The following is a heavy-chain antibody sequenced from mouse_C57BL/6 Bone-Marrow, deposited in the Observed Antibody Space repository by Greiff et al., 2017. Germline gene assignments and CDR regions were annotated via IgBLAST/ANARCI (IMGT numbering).Heavy chain of an antibody. J-gene: IGHJ1*03. Sequence: VQLQQPGAELVKPGASVKMSCKASGYTFTSYWITWVKQRPGQGLEWIGDIYPGSGSTNYNEKFKSKATLTVDTSSSTAYMQLSSLTSDDSAVYYCARCGNYFYWYFDVWGTGTTVTVSS. CDR1: GYTFTSYW. CDR2: IYPGSGST. D-gene: IGHD2-1*01. V-gene: IGHV1-55*01. CDR3: ARCGNYFYWYFDV.